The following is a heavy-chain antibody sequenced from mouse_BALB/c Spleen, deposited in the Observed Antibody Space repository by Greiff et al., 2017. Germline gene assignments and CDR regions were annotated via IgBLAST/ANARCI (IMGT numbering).Heavy chain of an antibody. V-gene: IGHV1S56*01. D-gene: IGHD3-1*01. CDR2: IYPGNVNT. CDR3: ARGGSGYTWFAY. CDR1: GYTFTSYY. Sequence: VQLHQSGPELVKPGASVRISCKASGYTFTSYYIHWVKQRPGQGLEWIGWIYPGNVNTKYNEKFKGKATLTADKSSSTAYMQLSSLTSEDSAVYFCARGGSGYTWFAYWGQGTLVTVSA. J-gene: IGHJ3*01.